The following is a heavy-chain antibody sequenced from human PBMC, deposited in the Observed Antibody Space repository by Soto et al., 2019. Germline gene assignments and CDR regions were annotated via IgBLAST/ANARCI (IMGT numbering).Heavy chain of an antibody. CDR1: RGTLNNYA. D-gene: IGHD3-3*01. V-gene: IGHV1-69*13. CDR3: ATDSNYDVSNSF. J-gene: IGHJ4*02. Sequence: SVKVSCKASRGTLNNYAINWLRQAPGQGLEWMGGILPVSAAPDYAQKFQGRVSITADHSTSTVYMELFRLKSDDTAVYFCATDSNYDVSNSFWGQGTLVTVSS. CDR2: ILPVSAAP.